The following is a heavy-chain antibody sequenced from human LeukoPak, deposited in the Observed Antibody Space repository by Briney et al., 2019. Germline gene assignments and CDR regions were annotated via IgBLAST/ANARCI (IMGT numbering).Heavy chain of an antibody. CDR2: ISSSSGYI. Sequence: GGSLRLSCAASGFTFSSYSMNWVRQAPGKGLEWVSSISSSSGYIYYADSVKGRFTISRDNAKNSLYLQMNSLRAEDTDVYYCARDHIVPAVTGGGFDYWGQGTLVTVSS. D-gene: IGHD2-2*01. J-gene: IGHJ4*02. CDR1: GFTFSSYS. CDR3: ARDHIVPAVTGGGFDY. V-gene: IGHV3-21*01.